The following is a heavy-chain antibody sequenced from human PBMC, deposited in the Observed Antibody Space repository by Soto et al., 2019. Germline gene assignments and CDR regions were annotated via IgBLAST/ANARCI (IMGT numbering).Heavy chain of an antibody. V-gene: IGHV4-39*02. J-gene: IGHJ4*02. CDR1: GGSFSSSTYY. D-gene: IGHD3-9*01. Sequence: SETLSLTCTVSGGSFSSSTYYWGWIRQPPGKGLERIGSMYSGGNTYYNPSLKSRVTVSVDTSKNHFSLKLTSVTAADTAVYYCGRLEGLATISYYFDYWGQGALVTVS. CDR2: MYSGGNT. CDR3: GRLEGLATISYYFDY.